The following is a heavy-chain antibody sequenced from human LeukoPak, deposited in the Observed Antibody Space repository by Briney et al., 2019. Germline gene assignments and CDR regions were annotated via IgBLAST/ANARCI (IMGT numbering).Heavy chain of an antibody. CDR2: INHSGST. Sequence: SETLSLTCAVYGGSFSGYYWRWIRQPPGKGLEWIGEINHSGSTNYNPSLKSRVTISVDTSKNQFSLKLSSVTAADTAVYYCARYIVGAIDWFDPWGQGTLVTVSS. V-gene: IGHV4-34*01. D-gene: IGHD1-26*01. J-gene: IGHJ5*02. CDR1: GGSFSGYY. CDR3: ARYIVGAIDWFDP.